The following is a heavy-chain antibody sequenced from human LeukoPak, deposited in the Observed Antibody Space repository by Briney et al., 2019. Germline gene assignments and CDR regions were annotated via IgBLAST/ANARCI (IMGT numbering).Heavy chain of an antibody. D-gene: IGHD4-23*01. CDR3: ARGPPEGYGGNSGEGY. V-gene: IGHV4-39*01. Sequence: PSETLSLTCTVSGGSISSSSYYWGWIRQPPGKGLEWIGSIYYSGSTYYNPSLKSRVTISVDTSKNQFSLKLSSVTAADTAVYYCARGPPEGYGGNSGEGYWGQGTLVTVSS. J-gene: IGHJ4*02. CDR2: IYYSGST. CDR1: GGSISSSSYY.